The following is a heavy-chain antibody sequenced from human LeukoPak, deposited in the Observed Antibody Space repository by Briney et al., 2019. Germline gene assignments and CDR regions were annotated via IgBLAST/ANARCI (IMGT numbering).Heavy chain of an antibody. D-gene: IGHD3-16*02. CDR1: GFTFSSYW. Sequence: GGSLRLSCAASGFTFSSYWMSWVRQAPGKGLEWVANIKQDGSEKYYVDSVKGRYTISRDNAKNSLYLQMNSLRAEDTAVYYCARENYDYVWGSYRPASYFDYWGQGTLVTVSS. CDR3: ARENYDYVWGSYRPASYFDY. V-gene: IGHV3-7*01. J-gene: IGHJ4*02. CDR2: IKQDGSEK.